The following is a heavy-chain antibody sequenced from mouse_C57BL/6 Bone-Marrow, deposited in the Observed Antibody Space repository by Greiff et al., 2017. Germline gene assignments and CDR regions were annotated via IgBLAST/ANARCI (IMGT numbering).Heavy chain of an antibody. CDR2: ISSGSSTI. V-gene: IGHV5-17*01. J-gene: IGHJ3*01. CDR1: GFTFSDYG. Sequence: EVQGVESGGGLVKPGGSLKLSCAASGFTFSDYGMHWVRPAPEKGLEWVAYISSGSSTIYYADTVKGRFTISRDNAKNTLFLQMTSLRSEDTAMYYCATGTAQASFAYWGQGTLVTVSA. CDR3: ATGTAQASFAY. D-gene: IGHD3-2*02.